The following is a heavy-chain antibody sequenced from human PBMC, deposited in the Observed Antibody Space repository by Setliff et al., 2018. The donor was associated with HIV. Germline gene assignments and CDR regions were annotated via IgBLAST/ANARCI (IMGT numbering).Heavy chain of an antibody. CDR1: GGSFSGYY. D-gene: IGHD5-12*01. J-gene: IGHJ3*02. Sequence: SETLSLTCAVSGGSFSGYYWSWIRQPPGKGPEWIGESNQSGGINYNPSLKSRVTISIDTFKNQFSMKLYSVTAADTAVYYCATASGYDLFMGAFDIWGQGTMVTVSS. CDR3: ATASGYDLFMGAFDI. CDR2: SNQSGGI. V-gene: IGHV4-34*01.